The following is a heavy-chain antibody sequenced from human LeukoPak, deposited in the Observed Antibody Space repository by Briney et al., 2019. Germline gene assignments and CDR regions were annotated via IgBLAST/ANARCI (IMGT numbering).Heavy chain of an antibody. D-gene: IGHD3-22*01. CDR2: FDSEDGES. CDR3: AFEGKYYYDSSGYYGFFDY. J-gene: IGHJ4*02. CDR1: GHTLTELS. Sequence: ASVKVSCKFSGHTLTELSSHWVRQAPGKGREWMGGFDSEDGESIYAQKFQGRVTMTEDRYTDPAYMEVSSLRAEGTAVYYCAFEGKYYYDSSGYYGFFDYWGQGTLVTVFS. V-gene: IGHV1-24*01.